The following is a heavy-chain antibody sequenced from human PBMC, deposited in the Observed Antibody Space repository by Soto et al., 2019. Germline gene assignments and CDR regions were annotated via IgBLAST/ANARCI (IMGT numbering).Heavy chain of an antibody. CDR1: GFTFSSYS. CDR3: AREALRDGSSRMDV. Sequence: GGSLRLSCAASGFTFSSYSMNWVRQAPGKGLEWVSSISSSSSYIYYADSVKGRFTISRDNAKNSLYLQMNSLRAEDTAVYYCAREALRDGSSRMDVWGQGTTVTVSS. J-gene: IGHJ6*02. V-gene: IGHV3-21*01. D-gene: IGHD1-26*01. CDR2: ISSSSSYI.